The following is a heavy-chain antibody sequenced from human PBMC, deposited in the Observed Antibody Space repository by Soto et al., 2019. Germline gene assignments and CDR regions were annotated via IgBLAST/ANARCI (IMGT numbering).Heavy chain of an antibody. Sequence: PGGSLRLSCAASGFTVSSNYMSWVRQAPWKGLEWVSVIYSGGSTYYADSVKGRFTISRHNSKNTLYLQMNSLRAEDTAVYYCARDGGVAATGDNGDYWGQGTLVTVSS. CDR1: GFTVSSNY. CDR3: ARDGGVAATGDNGDY. D-gene: IGHD2-15*01. CDR2: IYSGGST. V-gene: IGHV3-53*04. J-gene: IGHJ4*02.